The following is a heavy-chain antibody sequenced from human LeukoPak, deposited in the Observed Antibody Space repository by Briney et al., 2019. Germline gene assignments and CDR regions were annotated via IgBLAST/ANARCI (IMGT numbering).Heavy chain of an antibody. J-gene: IGHJ6*03. CDR3: VRSFFYPTGYYYYYMDV. Sequence: SVTVSFMASGGTFISYAISWVRQAPGQGVEWMGGIIPIFGTANYAQKLQGGGTITAEEATRTAYMEMRRGRDEGTAGYDGVRSFFYPTGYYYYYMDVWGKGTTVTISS. CDR2: IIPIFGTA. V-gene: IGHV1-69*13. D-gene: IGHD1-14*01. CDR1: GGTFISYA.